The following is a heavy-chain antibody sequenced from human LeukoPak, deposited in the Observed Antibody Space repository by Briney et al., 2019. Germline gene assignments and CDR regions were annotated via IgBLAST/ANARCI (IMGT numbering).Heavy chain of an antibody. J-gene: IGHJ6*03. V-gene: IGHV1-69*06. CDR2: IIPIFGTA. CDR1: GGTFSSYA. Sequence: ASVKVSCKASGGTFSSYAISWVRQAPGQGLEWMGGIIPIFGTANYAQKFQGRVTITADKSTSTAYMELSSLRSEDTAVYYCARVVVGASQYYYYYYMDVWGKGTTVTVSS. D-gene: IGHD1-26*01. CDR3: ARVVVGASQYYYYYYMDV.